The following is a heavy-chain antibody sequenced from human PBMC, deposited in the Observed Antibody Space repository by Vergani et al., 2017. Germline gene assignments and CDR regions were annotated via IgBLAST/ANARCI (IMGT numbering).Heavy chain of an antibody. V-gene: IGHV3-30*02. D-gene: IGHD2-21*01. Sequence: QVQLEESGGGVVQPGRSLRLSCAGSGFTLSSHAMHWVRQAPGKGLEWVAFIWYDGSKEYYADSVKGRFTISRDNSQNTVNLQMNSLRTEDTAVYFCANSVITGSVVVAYFGMYVWGRGTTVTVAS. CDR3: ANSVITGSVVVAYFGMYV. CDR2: IWYDGSKE. CDR1: GFTLSSHA. J-gene: IGHJ6*02.